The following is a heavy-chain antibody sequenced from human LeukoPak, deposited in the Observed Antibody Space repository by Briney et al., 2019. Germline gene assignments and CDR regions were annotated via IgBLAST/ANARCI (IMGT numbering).Heavy chain of an antibody. J-gene: IGHJ4*01. D-gene: IGHD3-22*01. Sequence: SETLSLTCTVSGVSISNYIWSWIRQSPGGDLEWIGYVEYTGSTNYNPSLKNRVTISIDRSKNHFSLEVTSVTAADTAVYYCARHRRWDQYDSAASPKYYFDYWGHGTRVTVSS. CDR1: GVSISNYI. CDR3: ARHRRWDQYDSAASPKYYFDY. V-gene: IGHV4-59*08. CDR2: VEYTGST.